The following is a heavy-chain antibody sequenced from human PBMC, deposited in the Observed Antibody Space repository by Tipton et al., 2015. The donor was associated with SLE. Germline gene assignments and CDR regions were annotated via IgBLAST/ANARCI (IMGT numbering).Heavy chain of an antibody. CDR2: ISAYNGNT. D-gene: IGHD5-12*01. CDR1: GYTFTSYG. Sequence: QLVQSGAEVKKPGASVKVSCKASGYTFTSYGISWVRQAPGQGLEWMGWISAYNGNTNYAQKLQGRVTMTTDTSTSTAYMELRSLRSDDTAVYYCARKSGYDWGGPAVAVHFDYWGQGTLVTVSS. V-gene: IGHV1-18*01. J-gene: IGHJ4*02. CDR3: ARKSGYDWGGPAVAVHFDY.